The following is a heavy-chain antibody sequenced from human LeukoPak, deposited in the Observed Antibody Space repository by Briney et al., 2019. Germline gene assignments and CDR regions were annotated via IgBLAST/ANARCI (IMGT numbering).Heavy chain of an antibody. CDR1: GDSISSGDYY. J-gene: IGHJ4*02. D-gene: IGHD3-10*01. CDR2: IYTSGST. V-gene: IGHV4-61*02. CDR3: ARDLYYYGSGSYHYFDY. Sequence: PSETLSLTCTVSGDSISSGDYYWSWIRQPAGKGLEWIGRIYTSGSTNYNPSLKSRVTMSVDTSKNQFSLKLSSVTAADTAVYYCARDLYYYGSGSYHYFDYWGQGTLVTVSS.